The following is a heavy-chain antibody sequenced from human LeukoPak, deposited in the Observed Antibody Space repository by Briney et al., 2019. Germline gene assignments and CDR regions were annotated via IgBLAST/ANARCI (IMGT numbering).Heavy chain of an antibody. D-gene: IGHD3-22*01. CDR2: IIPILGIA. J-gene: IGHJ4*02. Sequence: ASVKVSCKASGGTLSSYAISWVRQAPGQGLEWMGRIIPILGIANYAQKFQGRVTITADKSTSTAYMELSSLRSEDTAVYYCARDSYYYDSSGYTNWGQGTLVTVSS. CDR3: ARDSYYYDSSGYTN. CDR1: GGTLSSYA. V-gene: IGHV1-69*04.